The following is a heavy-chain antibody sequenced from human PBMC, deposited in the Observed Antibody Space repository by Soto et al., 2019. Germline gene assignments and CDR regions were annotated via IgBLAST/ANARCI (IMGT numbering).Heavy chain of an antibody. CDR3: VRDGSGDLPIDY. D-gene: IGHD3-10*01. V-gene: IGHV3-74*01. CDR1: GFTFSSYW. CDR2: INNDGRST. Sequence: EVQLVESGGGLVQPGGSLRLSCAASGFTFSSYWMHWVRQAPGKGLVWVSRINNDGRSTSYADSVKGRFTISRDNAKSTLYLQMNSLRVEDTAVYYCVRDGSGDLPIDYWGQGTLVTVSS. J-gene: IGHJ4*02.